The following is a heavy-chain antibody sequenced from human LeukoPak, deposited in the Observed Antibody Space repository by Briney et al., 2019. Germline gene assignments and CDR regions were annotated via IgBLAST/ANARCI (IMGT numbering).Heavy chain of an antibody. CDR2: IYHSGST. V-gene: IGHV4-30-2*01. J-gene: IGHJ1*01. CDR1: GGSISSGGYS. Sequence: SETLSLTCAVSGGSISSGGYSWSWIRQPPGKGLEWIGYIYHSGSTYYNPSLKSRVTISVDRSKNQFSLKLSSVTAADTAVYYCASRSGYAYAEYFQHWGQGTLVTVSS. D-gene: IGHD5-12*01. CDR3: ASRSGYAYAEYFQH.